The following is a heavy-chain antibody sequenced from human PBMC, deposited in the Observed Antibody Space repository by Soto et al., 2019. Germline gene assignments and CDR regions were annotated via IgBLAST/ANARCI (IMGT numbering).Heavy chain of an antibody. CDR1: GFTFSTYA. CDR2: ISANGQGI. J-gene: IGHJ4*02. CDR3: AKDRNYPRDQFHY. V-gene: IGHV3-23*01. Sequence: WGSLRLSCAASGFTFSTYALSWVRQAPGKGLEWVSAISANGQGIYYADSVRGRFTISRDNSKNTIFLHMDSLRAEDTAVYYCAKDRNYPRDQFHYWGQGTLVTVSS. D-gene: IGHD1-7*01.